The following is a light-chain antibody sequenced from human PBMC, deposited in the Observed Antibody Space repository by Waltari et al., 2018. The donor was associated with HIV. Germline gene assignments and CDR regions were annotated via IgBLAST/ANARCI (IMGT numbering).Light chain of an antibody. V-gene: IGLV1-40*02. CDR3: QSFDSSLNAYV. Sequence: QSVLTQPPSVSGAPGQRVIISCTGSSPNTGAPFAFLWYQLLPCTAPTLPIYATSNRPSGVPDRFAGAKSGTSASLAITGLQAEDEAEYYCQSFDSSLNAYVFGPGTTV. J-gene: IGLJ1*01. CDR1: SPNTGAPFA. CDR2: ATS.